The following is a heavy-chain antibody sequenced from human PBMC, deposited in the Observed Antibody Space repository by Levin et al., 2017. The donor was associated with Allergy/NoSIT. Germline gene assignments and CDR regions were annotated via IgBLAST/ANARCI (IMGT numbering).Heavy chain of an antibody. CDR3: ARRNYGDYDHYFIY. CDR2: GSYSGNT. D-gene: IGHD4-17*01. Sequence: SQTLSLTCTVSGGSISSPYWSWIRQPPGKGLEWIGYGSYSGNTKYNPSLQSRVTISVDTSKNLFSLKLTSVTAADTAVYYCARRNYGDYDHYFIYWGQGTLVTVSS. V-gene: IGHV4-59*11. CDR1: GGSISSPY. J-gene: IGHJ4*02.